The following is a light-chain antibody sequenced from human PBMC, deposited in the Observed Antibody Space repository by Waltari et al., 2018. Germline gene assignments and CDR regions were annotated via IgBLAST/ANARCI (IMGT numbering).Light chain of an antibody. V-gene: IGLV2-23*02. CDR1: SSDVGSYHL. CDR3: CSFAGTTTYYV. CDR2: EVN. J-gene: IGLJ1*01. Sequence: QSALTPPPSVSGSPGQSITISCTGTSSDVGSYHLVSWYQQRPGKAPKLMIYEVNKRPSGVSNRFSCSESGNTASLTISVLRAEDEADYDCCSFAGTTTYYVFGTGTQVTVL.